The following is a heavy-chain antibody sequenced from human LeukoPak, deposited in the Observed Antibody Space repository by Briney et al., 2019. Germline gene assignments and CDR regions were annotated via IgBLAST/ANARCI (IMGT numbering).Heavy chain of an antibody. V-gene: IGHV3-48*03. CDR3: ALIHWGWDY. D-gene: IGHD3-16*01. CDR2: INSGGTPI. Sequence: GGSLRLSCAASGFIFSNYEMNWVRQAPGKGLEWISYINSGGTPIYYADSVKGRFTMSRDNAKNSLYLQLNSLRPEDAAIYYCALIHWGWDYWGRGTPVTVSS. J-gene: IGHJ4*02. CDR1: GFIFSNYE.